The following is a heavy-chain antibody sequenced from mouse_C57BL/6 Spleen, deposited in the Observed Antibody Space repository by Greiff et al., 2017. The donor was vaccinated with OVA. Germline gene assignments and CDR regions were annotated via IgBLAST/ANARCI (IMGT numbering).Heavy chain of an antibody. V-gene: IGHV1-55*01. D-gene: IGHD1-1*01. CDR2: IYPGSGST. Sequence: QVHVKQPGAELVKPGASVKMSCKASGYTFTSYWITWVKQRPGQGLEWIGDIYPGSGSTNYNEKFKSKATLTVDTSSSTAYMQLSSLTSEDSAVYYCSYYYGSSSWYFDVWGTGTTVTVSS. CDR1: GYTFTSYW. CDR3: SYYYGSSSWYFDV. J-gene: IGHJ1*03.